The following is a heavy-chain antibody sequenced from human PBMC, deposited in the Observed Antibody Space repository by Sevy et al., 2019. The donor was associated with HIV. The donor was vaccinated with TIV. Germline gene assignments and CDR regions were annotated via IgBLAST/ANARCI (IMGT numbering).Heavy chain of an antibody. V-gene: IGHV4-59*08. D-gene: IGHD1-26*01. CDR2: IYYNGHI. Sequence: SETLSLTCTVSGGSITSLYWNWIRQPPGKGLEWIANIYYNGHINYNPSLQIRVTLSLDTSTNQFSLRLSSVTAADTAMYYCAGQNAWGRGYSWGQGTLVTVSS. CDR1: GGSITSLY. J-gene: IGHJ4*02. CDR3: AGQNAWGRGYS.